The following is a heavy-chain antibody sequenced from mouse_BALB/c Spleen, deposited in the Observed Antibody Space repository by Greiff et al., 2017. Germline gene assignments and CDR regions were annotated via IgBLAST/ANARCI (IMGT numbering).Heavy chain of an antibody. CDR1: GFTFTDYY. D-gene: IGHD2-5*01. Sequence: EVMLVESGGGLVQPGGSLRLSCATSGFTFTDYYMSWVRQPPGKALEWLGIIRNKANGYTTEYSASVKGRFTISRDNSQSILYLQMNTLRAEDSATYYCARGGSNAWFAYWGQGTLVTVSA. J-gene: IGHJ3*01. CDR2: IRNKANGYTT. V-gene: IGHV7-3*02. CDR3: ARGGSNAWFAY.